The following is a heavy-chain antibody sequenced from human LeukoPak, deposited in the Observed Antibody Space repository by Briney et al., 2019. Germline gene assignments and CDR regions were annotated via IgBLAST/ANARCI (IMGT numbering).Heavy chain of an antibody. Sequence: ASVKVSCKASGYTFTSYDINWVRQATGQGLEWMGWMNPNSGNTGYAQKFQGRVAMTRNTSISTAYMELSSLRSEDTAVYYCARGLNYDSSGYYFFWGQGTLVTVSS. V-gene: IGHV1-8*01. D-gene: IGHD3-22*01. CDR3: ARGLNYDSSGYYFF. CDR1: GYTFTSYD. CDR2: MNPNSGNT. J-gene: IGHJ4*02.